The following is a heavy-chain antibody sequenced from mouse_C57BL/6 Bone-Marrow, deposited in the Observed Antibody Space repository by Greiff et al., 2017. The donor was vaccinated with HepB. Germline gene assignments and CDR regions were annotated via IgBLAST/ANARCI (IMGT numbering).Heavy chain of an antibody. CDR2: IYPGDGDT. CDR3: ARSGDYGSSLWYFDV. V-gene: IGHV1-82*01. CDR1: GYAFSSSW. J-gene: IGHJ1*03. Sequence: VQLQQSGPELVKPGASVKISCKASGYAFSSSWMNWVKQRPGKGLEWIGRIYPGDGDTNYNGKFKGKATLTADKSSSTAYRQLSSLTSEDSAVYFCARSGDYGSSLWYFDVWGTGTTVTVSS. D-gene: IGHD1-1*01.